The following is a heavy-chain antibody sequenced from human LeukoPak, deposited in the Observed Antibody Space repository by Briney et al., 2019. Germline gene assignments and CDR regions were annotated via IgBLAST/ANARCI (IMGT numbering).Heavy chain of an antibody. Sequence: GGSLRLSCAASGFTFSDYYMSWIRQAPGKGLEWVSYISSSGSTKYYADSVKGRFTISRDNAKDSLYLQMNSLRVEDTAVYYCSGENTEYSTSGLGVWGKGTTVTVSS. CDR3: SGENTEYSTSGLGV. CDR2: ISSSGSTK. CDR1: GFTFSDYY. V-gene: IGHV3-11*04. D-gene: IGHD6-6*01. J-gene: IGHJ6*04.